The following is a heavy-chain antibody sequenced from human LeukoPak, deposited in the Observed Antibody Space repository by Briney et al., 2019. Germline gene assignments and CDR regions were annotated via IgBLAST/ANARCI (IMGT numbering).Heavy chain of an antibody. CDR3: ARQGSSDAFDI. CDR1: GFTFSSYS. CDR2: IISSSSYI. J-gene: IGHJ3*02. V-gene: IGHV3-21*01. D-gene: IGHD6-6*01. Sequence: GGSLRLSCAASGFTFSSYSMNWVRQAPGKGLEGGSFIISSSSYIYYEDSVKGRFTISRDNAKNSLYLQMNSLRAEDTAVYYCARQGSSDAFDIWGQGTMVTVSS.